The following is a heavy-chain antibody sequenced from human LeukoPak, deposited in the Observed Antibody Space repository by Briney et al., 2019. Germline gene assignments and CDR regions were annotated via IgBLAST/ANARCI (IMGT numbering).Heavy chain of an antibody. D-gene: IGHD1-26*01. CDR1: GFTFSSHA. Sequence: GGSLRLSCAASGFTFSSHAMSWVRQAPGRGLEWVSVISGSGGSTYYADSVKGRFTISRDNSKNTLFLQMNSLRAEDTAVYYCAKDPSVGGTAEYFQHWGQGTLVTVSS. CDR3: AKDPSVGGTAEYFQH. J-gene: IGHJ1*01. CDR2: ISGSGGST. V-gene: IGHV3-23*01.